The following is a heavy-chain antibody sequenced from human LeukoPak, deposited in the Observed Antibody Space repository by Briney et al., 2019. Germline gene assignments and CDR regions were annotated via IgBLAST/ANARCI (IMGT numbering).Heavy chain of an antibody. Sequence: GGSLRLSCAASGFTFSNYSMSWVRQAPGKGLEWVAVISYDGSNKYYADSVKGRFTISRDNSKNTLYLQMNSLRAEDTAVYYCAKRQWRDWGQGTLVTVSS. CDR1: GFTFSNYS. CDR3: AKRQWRD. CDR2: ISYDGSNK. D-gene: IGHD6-19*01. J-gene: IGHJ4*02. V-gene: IGHV3-30*18.